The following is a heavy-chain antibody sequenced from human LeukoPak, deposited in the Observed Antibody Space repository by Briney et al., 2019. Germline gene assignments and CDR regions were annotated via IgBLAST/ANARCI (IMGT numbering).Heavy chain of an antibody. CDR1: GDTFSSYA. CDR3: ATNYYYDSSGYSLSAY. J-gene: IGHJ4*02. CDR2: IIPIFGTA. V-gene: IGHV1-69*05. D-gene: IGHD3-22*01. Sequence: SVKVSCKASGDTFSSYAISWVRHAPGQGLEGMGRIIPIFGTANYAQKFQGRVTITTDESTSTAYMELSSLRSEDTAVYYCATNYYYDSSGYSLSAYWGQGTLVTVSS.